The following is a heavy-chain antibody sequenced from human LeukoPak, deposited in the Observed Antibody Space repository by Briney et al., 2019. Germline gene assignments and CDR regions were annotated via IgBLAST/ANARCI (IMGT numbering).Heavy chain of an antibody. Sequence: PGGSLRLSCAASGFTFDDYAMHWVRQAPGKGLEWVSFISWNGGSTAYADSVKGRFTISRDNAKNSLYLQMNSLRAEDTAVYYCARDLNWETYWGQGTLVSVSS. CDR3: ARDLNWETY. CDR2: ISWNGGST. J-gene: IGHJ4*02. CDR1: GFTFDDYA. D-gene: IGHD7-27*01. V-gene: IGHV3-9*01.